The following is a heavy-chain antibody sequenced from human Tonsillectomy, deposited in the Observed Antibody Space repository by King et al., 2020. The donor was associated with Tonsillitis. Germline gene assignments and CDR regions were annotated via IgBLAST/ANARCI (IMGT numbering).Heavy chain of an antibody. D-gene: IGHD3-10*01. Sequence: VQLVESGGGVVQPGRSLRLSCAASGFTFSSSAMHWVRQAPGKGLEWVAVISYDGSNKYYADSVKGRFTISRDNSKNTLYLQMNSLRVEDTAVYYCASEYYYGSGSPYYYYYYGMAVWGQGTTVTVSS. CDR2: ISYDGSNK. CDR1: GFTFSSSA. J-gene: IGHJ6*02. CDR3: ASEYYYGSGSPYYYYYYGMAV. V-gene: IGHV3-30*04.